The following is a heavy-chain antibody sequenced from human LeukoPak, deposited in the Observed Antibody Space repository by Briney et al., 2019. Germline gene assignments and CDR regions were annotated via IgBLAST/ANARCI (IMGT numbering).Heavy chain of an antibody. V-gene: IGHV1-69*04. Sequence: EASVTVSCKASGGTFINYAIHWVRQAPGKGLEWMGRIIPILDIANYAQKFQGGVTITADNSTSTAYMGLSGLRSEDTAVYYCAKDGGSSGFDAFDIWGQGTMVTVSA. D-gene: IGHD6-19*01. CDR1: GGTFINYA. CDR2: IIPILDIA. CDR3: AKDGGSSGFDAFDI. J-gene: IGHJ3*02.